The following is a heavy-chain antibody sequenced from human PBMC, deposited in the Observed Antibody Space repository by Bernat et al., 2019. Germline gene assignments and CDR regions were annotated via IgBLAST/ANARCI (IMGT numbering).Heavy chain of an antibody. Sequence: EVQLVESGGGLVQPGGSLRPSCAASGFTFGSYGMSWVRQPPGKGLEWVSFISGSGNTYYSDSVKGRFTISRDNSKNTLFLQINSLRAEDTAVYYCAKDREVPLFDCWGQGTLVTVSS. CDR3: AKDREVPLFDC. CDR1: GFTFGSYG. D-gene: IGHD2-2*01. CDR2: ISGSGNT. V-gene: IGHV3-23*04. J-gene: IGHJ4*02.